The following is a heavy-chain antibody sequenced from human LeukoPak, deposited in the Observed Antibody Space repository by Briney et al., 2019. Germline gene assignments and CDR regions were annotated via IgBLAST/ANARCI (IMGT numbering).Heavy chain of an antibody. CDR1: GFTVSSNY. CDR2: IHSGGST. Sequence: GGSLRLSCAASGFTVSSNYMSWVRQAPGRGLEWVSVIHSGGSTYYADSVKGRFTISRDNSKNTLYLQMNSLRAEDTAVYYCARSPPSSSWYSGGGYWGQGTLVTVSS. V-gene: IGHV3-66*01. J-gene: IGHJ4*02. D-gene: IGHD6-13*01. CDR3: ARSPPSSSWYSGGGY.